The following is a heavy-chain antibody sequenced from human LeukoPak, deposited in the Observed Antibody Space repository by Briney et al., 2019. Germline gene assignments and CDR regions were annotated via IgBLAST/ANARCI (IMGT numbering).Heavy chain of an antibody. D-gene: IGHD4-17*01. CDR3: TRSGSTVTMLYPFDH. CDR1: GGFIRSCY. J-gene: IGHJ4*02. CDR2: ISYSGST. Sequence: SETLSLTCTVCGGFIRSCYWRWIPQPPEKGLEWIGYISYSGSTNYNPSLKSRVSISVDTSKNQSSLKLSSVTAADTAVYYCTRSGSTVTMLYPFDHWGQGTLVTVSS. V-gene: IGHV4-59*13.